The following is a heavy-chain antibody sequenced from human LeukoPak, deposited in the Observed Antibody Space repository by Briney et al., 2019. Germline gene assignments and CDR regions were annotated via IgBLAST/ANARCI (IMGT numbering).Heavy chain of an antibody. D-gene: IGHD6-13*01. J-gene: IGHJ4*02. Sequence: SETLSLTCTVSGGSISNYYWSWIRQPPGKGLEWVGYIYYSGRTNYNRSLKSRVTISVDTSKNRFSLKLSSVTTADTAVYYCARVRQLAFDYWGQGTLVIVSS. CDR3: ARVRQLAFDY. CDR2: IYYSGRT. CDR1: GGSISNYY. V-gene: IGHV4-59*01.